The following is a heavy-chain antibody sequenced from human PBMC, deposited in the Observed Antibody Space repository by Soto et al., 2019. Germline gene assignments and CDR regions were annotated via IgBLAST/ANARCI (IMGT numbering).Heavy chain of an antibody. CDR2: ITWSSGKV. Sequence: GGSLRLSCAASGFTFRDFAMNWVRQSPGKGLEWVSGITWSSGKVEYLDSVRGRFIVSRDNAENTLYHCAKNQGVELVPLATVDWFDPWGQGSVVTVSS. CDR3: DWFDP. V-gene: IGHV3-9*01. J-gene: IGHJ5*02. CDR1: GFTFRDFA. D-gene: IGHD2-21*01.